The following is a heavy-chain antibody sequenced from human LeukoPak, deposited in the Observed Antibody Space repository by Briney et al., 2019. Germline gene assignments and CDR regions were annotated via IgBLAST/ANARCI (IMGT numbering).Heavy chain of an antibody. Sequence: SETLSLTCAVYGGSFSGYYWSWIRQPPGKGLEWIGEINHSGSTNYNPSLKSRVTISVDTSKNQFSLKLSSVTAADTAVYYRARVKNRGARTAHAFDIWGQGTMVTVSS. CDR2: INHSGST. CDR1: GGSFSGYY. V-gene: IGHV4-34*01. D-gene: IGHD1-26*01. CDR3: ARVKNRGARTAHAFDI. J-gene: IGHJ3*02.